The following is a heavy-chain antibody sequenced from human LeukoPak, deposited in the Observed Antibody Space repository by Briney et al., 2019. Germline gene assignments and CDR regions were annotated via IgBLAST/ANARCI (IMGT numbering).Heavy chain of an antibody. Sequence: GGTLRLSCAASGFTFSSYGLSWVRQAPGKGLEWVSAISGSGGSTYYADSVKGRFTISRDNSKNTLYLQMNTLRADDTAVYYCAKDHGSSDWYYFDYWGQGTLVTVSS. CDR1: GFTFSSYG. V-gene: IGHV3-23*01. J-gene: IGHJ4*02. CDR2: ISGSGGST. D-gene: IGHD6-13*01. CDR3: AKDHGSSDWYYFDY.